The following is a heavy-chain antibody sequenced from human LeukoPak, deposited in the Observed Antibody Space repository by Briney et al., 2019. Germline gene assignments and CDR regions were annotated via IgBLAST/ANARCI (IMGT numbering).Heavy chain of an antibody. D-gene: IGHD6-6*01. V-gene: IGHV4-34*01. CDR2: IHYSGSA. Sequence: SETLSLTCAVYGGSFSGYYWTWIRQPPGKGLEWIGEIHYSGSATYNPSLKSRVTISVDTSKNQFSLKRSSVTAADTAVYYCARVPNEIAAPDYWGQGTLVTVSS. CDR1: GGSFSGYY. CDR3: ARVPNEIAAPDY. J-gene: IGHJ4*02.